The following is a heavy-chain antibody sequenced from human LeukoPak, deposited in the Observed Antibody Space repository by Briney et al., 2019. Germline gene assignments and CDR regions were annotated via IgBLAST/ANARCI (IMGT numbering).Heavy chain of an antibody. CDR2: ISSSSSYI. D-gene: IGHD3-3*01. Sequence: GGSLRLSCAASGFTFSSYSMNWVRQAPGKGLECVSSISSSSSYIYYADSVKGRSTISRDNAKNSLYLQMNSLRAEDTAVYYCARAEGYDFWSGPNDWGQGTLVTVSS. CDR1: GFTFSSYS. V-gene: IGHV3-21*01. J-gene: IGHJ4*02. CDR3: ARAEGYDFWSGPND.